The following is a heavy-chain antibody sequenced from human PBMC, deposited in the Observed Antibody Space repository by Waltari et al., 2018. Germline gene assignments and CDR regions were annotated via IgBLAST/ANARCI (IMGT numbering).Heavy chain of an antibody. J-gene: IGHJ6*03. Sequence: QVQLVQSGAEVKKPGASVKVSCKASGYSFNNYDINWVRQAPGQGLEWMGWMNPNRGTTGYAQNVQDRLNFTRDTSINTAYMELSSLRSEDTAVYYCARGESLGRIYYYYMDVWGKGTTVIVSS. CDR2: MNPNRGTT. V-gene: IGHV1-8*03. D-gene: IGHD2-15*01. CDR1: GYSFNNYD. CDR3: ARGESLGRIYYYYMDV.